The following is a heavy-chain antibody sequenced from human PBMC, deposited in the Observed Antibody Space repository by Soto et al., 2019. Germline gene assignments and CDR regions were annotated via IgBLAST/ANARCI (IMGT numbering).Heavy chain of an antibody. CDR2: MNPNSGNT. D-gene: IGHD1-26*01. CDR1: GYTFTSYD. V-gene: IGHV1-8*01. CDR3: ARVPTSGGSYYFDY. Sequence: QVQLVQSGAEVKKPGASVKVSCKASGYTFTSYDINWVRQASGQGREWMGWMNPNSGNTGYAQKFQGRVTMTRNTSISTAYMELSSLRSEDTAVYYCARVPTSGGSYYFDYWGQGTLVTVSS. J-gene: IGHJ4*02.